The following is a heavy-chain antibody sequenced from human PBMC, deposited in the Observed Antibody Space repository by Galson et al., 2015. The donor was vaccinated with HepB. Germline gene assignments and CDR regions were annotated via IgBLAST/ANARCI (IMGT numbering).Heavy chain of an antibody. V-gene: IGHV3-23*01. CDR2: ISGSGGST. Sequence: SLRLSCAASGFTFSSYAMIWVRQAPGKGLEWVSGISGSGGSTYYADSVKGRLTIPRDNSKNTLYLQMNSLRAEDTALYYCAKDHSSGWHTVSGAIDYWGQGTLVTVSS. J-gene: IGHJ4*02. CDR1: GFTFSSYA. CDR3: AKDHSSGWHTVSGAIDY. D-gene: IGHD6-19*01.